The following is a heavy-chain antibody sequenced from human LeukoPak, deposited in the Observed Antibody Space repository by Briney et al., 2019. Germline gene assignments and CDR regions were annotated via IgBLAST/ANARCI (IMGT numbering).Heavy chain of an antibody. Sequence: GGSLRLSCAASGFTFSGSAMHWVRQASGKGLEWVGRIRSKANSYATAYAASVKGRFTISRDDSKNTAYLQMNSLKTEDTAVYYCTSSYDFWSGYYDYWGQGTPVTVSS. CDR3: TSSYDFWSGYYDY. CDR2: IRSKANSYAT. J-gene: IGHJ4*02. CDR1: GFTFSGSA. D-gene: IGHD3-3*01. V-gene: IGHV3-73*01.